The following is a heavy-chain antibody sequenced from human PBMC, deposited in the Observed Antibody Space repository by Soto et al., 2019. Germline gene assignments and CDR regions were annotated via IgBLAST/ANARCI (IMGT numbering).Heavy chain of an antibody. J-gene: IGHJ4*02. V-gene: IGHV4-34*01. CDR3: ATTHRGPVRFDF. Sequence: SETLSLTCAVYGGSFSGYYWSWLRQPPGKGLEWIGEINHSGSTNYNPSLKSRLTISVDTSKNQFSLKMTSVTAVDTAVYYCATTHRGPVRFDFWGQGIQVTVSS. CDR1: GGSFSGYY. CDR2: INHSGST. D-gene: IGHD1-1*01.